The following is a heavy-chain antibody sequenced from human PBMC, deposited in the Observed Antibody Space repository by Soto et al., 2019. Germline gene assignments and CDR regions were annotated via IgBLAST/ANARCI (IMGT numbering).Heavy chain of an antibody. J-gene: IGHJ4*02. V-gene: IGHV3-9*01. D-gene: IGHD6-13*01. Sequence: GGSLRLSCVPSGVFFDNYAIHWVRQAPGKGPEWVSGLSGNSDIVAYADSVKGRFTISRDNAKKSLFLQMNNLRPEETALYYCVSSTGKVYADFDYWGQGTQVTVSS. CDR1: GVFFDNYA. CDR3: VSSTGKVYADFDY. CDR2: LSGNSDIV.